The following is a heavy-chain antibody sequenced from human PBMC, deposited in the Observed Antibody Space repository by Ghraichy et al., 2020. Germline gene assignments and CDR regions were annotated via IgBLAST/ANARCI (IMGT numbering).Heavy chain of an antibody. D-gene: IGHD3-10*01. Sequence: SETLSLTCTVSGGSISSSSYYWGWIRQPPRKGLEWIGSIYYSGSTYYNPSLKSRVTISVDTSKNQFSLKLSSVTAADTAVYYCARVQGPRSAFRGVIDYWGQGTLVTVSS. CDR3: ARVQGPRSAFRGVIDY. CDR2: IYYSGST. CDR1: GGSISSSSYY. J-gene: IGHJ4*02. V-gene: IGHV4-39*07.